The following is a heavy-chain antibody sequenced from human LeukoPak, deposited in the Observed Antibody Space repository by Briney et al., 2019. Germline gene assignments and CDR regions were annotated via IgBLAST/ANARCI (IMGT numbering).Heavy chain of an antibody. CDR2: IRYDGSNK. V-gene: IGHV3-30*02. CDR3: AKTQDIGVVVAALGFDY. J-gene: IGHJ4*02. CDR1: GFTFSSYG. D-gene: IGHD2-15*01. Sequence: GGSLRLSCAASGFTFSSYGMHWVRQAPGKGLEWVAFIRYDGSNKYYADSVKGRFTISRDNSKSTLYLQMNSLRAEDTAVYYCAKTQDIGVVVAALGFDYWGQGTLVTVSS.